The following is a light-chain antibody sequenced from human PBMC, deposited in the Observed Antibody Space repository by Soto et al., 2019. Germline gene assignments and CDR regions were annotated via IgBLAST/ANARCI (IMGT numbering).Light chain of an antibody. J-gene: IGLJ1*01. CDR3: CSYAGSFYV. Sequence: QSALTQPPSASGSPGQSVAISCTGTSXDVGGYNYVSWYQQHPGKAPKLMIYEVNKRPSGVPDRFSGSKSGNTASLTVSGLQAEDEADYYGCSYAGSFYVFGTGTKVTVL. CDR2: EVN. CDR1: SXDVGGYNY. V-gene: IGLV2-8*01.